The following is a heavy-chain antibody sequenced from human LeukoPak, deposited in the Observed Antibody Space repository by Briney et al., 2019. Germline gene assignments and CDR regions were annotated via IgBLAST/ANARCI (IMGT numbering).Heavy chain of an antibody. CDR3: ARYSSGRPPFDY. CDR2: INSNSGGT. D-gene: IGHD3-22*01. Sequence: TSVKVSCKASGYTFTGYYMHWVRQAPGQGLEWMGWINSNSGGTNYAQKFQGRVTMTRDTSISTAYMELSSLRSDDTAVYYCARYSSGRPPFDYWGQGTLVTVSS. CDR1: GYTFTGYY. V-gene: IGHV1-2*02. J-gene: IGHJ4*02.